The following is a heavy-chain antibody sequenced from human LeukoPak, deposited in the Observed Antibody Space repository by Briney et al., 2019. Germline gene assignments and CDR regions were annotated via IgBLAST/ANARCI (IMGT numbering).Heavy chain of an antibody. J-gene: IGHJ4*02. Sequence: PGESLRLSCAASGFTFSNYAMTWVRQAPGKGLEWISYISSSGSTMYADSVKGRFTISGDNAKNSLHLQMNSLRAEDTAVYYCARHNGWYDYWGQGTLVTVSS. CDR2: ISSSGST. CDR1: GFTFSNYA. D-gene: IGHD6-19*01. CDR3: ARHNGWYDY. V-gene: IGHV3-48*03.